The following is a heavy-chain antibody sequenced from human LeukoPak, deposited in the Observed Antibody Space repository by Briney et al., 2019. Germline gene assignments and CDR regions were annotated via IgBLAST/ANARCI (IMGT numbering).Heavy chain of an antibody. CDR2: ISYDGSNK. Sequence: GGSLRLSCAASGFTFSSYAMHWFRQAPGKGLEWVAVISYDGSNKYYTDSVKGRFTISRDNSKNTLYLQMNSLRAEDRAVYYCARDSDSSGWYEGMEYWGQGTLVTVSS. D-gene: IGHD6-19*01. V-gene: IGHV3-30-3*01. CDR1: GFTFSSYA. CDR3: ARDSDSSGWYEGMEY. J-gene: IGHJ4*02.